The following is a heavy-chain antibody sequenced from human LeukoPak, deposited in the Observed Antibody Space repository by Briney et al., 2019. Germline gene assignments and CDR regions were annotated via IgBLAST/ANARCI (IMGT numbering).Heavy chain of an antibody. CDR1: GFTFSSYE. D-gene: IGHD3-10*02. CDR2: ISSSGSTI. Sequence: GGSLRLSCAASGFTFSSYEMNWVRQAPGKGLEWVSYISSSGSTIYYADSVKGRFTISRDNAKNSRYLQMNSLRAEDTAVYYCAELGITMIGGVWGKGTTVTISS. CDR3: AELGITMIGGV. V-gene: IGHV3-48*03. J-gene: IGHJ6*04.